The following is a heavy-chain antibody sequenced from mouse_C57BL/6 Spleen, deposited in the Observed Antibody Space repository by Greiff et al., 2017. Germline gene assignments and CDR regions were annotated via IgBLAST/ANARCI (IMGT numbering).Heavy chain of an antibody. V-gene: IGHV1-55*01. Sequence: QVQLQQPGAELVKPGASVKMSCKASGYTFTSYWITWVKQRPGQGLEWIGDIYPGSGSTNYHEKFKSKATLTVDTSSSTAYMQLSSLTSEDSAFYYCARWEVIYYDYDDAMDYWGQGTSVTVSS. CDR1: GYTFTSYW. D-gene: IGHD2-4*01. CDR2: IYPGSGST. J-gene: IGHJ4*01. CDR3: ARWEVIYYDYDDAMDY.